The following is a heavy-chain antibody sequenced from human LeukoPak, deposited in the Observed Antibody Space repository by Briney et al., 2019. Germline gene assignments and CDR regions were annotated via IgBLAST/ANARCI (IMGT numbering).Heavy chain of an antibody. CDR2: ISYDGSNK. J-gene: IGHJ3*02. CDR3: ARPIFPHDYADAFDI. CDR1: GFTFSSYG. D-gene: IGHD4-17*01. Sequence: GGSLRLSCAASGFTFSSYGMHWVRQAPGKGLEWVAVISYDGSNKYYADSVKGRFTISRDNSKNTLYLQMNSLRAEDTAVYYCARPIFPHDYADAFDIWGQGTMVTVSS. V-gene: IGHV3-30*03.